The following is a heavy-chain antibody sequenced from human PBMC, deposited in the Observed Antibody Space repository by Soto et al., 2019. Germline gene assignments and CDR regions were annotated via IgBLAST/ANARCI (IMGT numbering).Heavy chain of an antibody. CDR3: AREFGSGWRYFDY. D-gene: IGHD6-19*01. V-gene: IGHV4-61*05. CDR2: IYYSGST. J-gene: IGHJ4*02. CDR1: GGSFSSSSYY. Sequence: SETLSLTCTVSGGSFSSSSYYWSWIRQPPGKGLEWIGHIYYSGSTNYNPSLKSRVTISVDKSKNQFSLKLSSVTAADTAVYYCAREFGSGWRYFDYWGQGTLVTVSS.